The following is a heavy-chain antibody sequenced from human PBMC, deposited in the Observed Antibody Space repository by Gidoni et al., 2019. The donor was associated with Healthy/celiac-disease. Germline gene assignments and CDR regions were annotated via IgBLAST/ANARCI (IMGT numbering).Heavy chain of an antibody. CDR1: GYTFTGYY. V-gene: IGHV1-2*07. D-gene: IGHD3-10*01. CDR2: INPNSGGT. Sequence: QVQLVQSGAEVKKPGASVKVSCKASGYTFTGYYMHWVRQAPGQGLEWMGWINPNSGGTNYAHKFQGRVTMTRDTSISTAYMELSRLRSDDTAVYYCARTLWFGELTHWYFDLWGRGTLVTVSS. CDR3: ARTLWFGELTHWYFDL. J-gene: IGHJ2*01.